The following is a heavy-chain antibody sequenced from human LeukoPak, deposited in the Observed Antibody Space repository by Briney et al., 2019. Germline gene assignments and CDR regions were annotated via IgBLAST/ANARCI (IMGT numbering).Heavy chain of an antibody. Sequence: GGSLRLSCAASGFTFSSYGMHWVRQAPGKGLEWVAFIRYDGSNKYYADSVKGRFTISRDNSKNTLYLQMNSLRAEDTAVYYCANLYSNYEQRHLDYWGQGTLVTVSS. CDR3: ANLYSNYEQRHLDY. J-gene: IGHJ4*02. D-gene: IGHD4-11*01. V-gene: IGHV3-30*02. CDR2: IRYDGSNK. CDR1: GFTFSSYG.